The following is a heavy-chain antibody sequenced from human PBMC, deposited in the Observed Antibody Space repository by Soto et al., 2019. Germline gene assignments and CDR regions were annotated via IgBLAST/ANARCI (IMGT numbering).Heavy chain of an antibody. CDR3: ARELYSHKVGDY. D-gene: IGHD2-8*01. CDR1: GYTFTSYG. J-gene: IGHJ4*02. V-gene: IGHV1-18*01. Sequence: ASVKVSCKASGYTFTSYGISWVRQAPGQGLEWMGWISAYNGNTNYAQKLQGSVTMTTDTSTSTAYMELRSLRSDDTAVYYCARELYSHKVGDYWGQGTLVTVSS. CDR2: ISAYNGNT.